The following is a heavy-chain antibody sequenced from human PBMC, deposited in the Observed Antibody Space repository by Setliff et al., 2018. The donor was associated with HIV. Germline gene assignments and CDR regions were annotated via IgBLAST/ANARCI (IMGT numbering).Heavy chain of an antibody. CDR3: ARVQTMAVAGTQYYYMDV. CDR2: INAGNGNT. D-gene: IGHD6-19*01. J-gene: IGHJ6*03. V-gene: IGHV1-3*01. Sequence: ASVKVSCKAAGYIFTTYAIHWVRQAPGQGLEFMCWINAGNGNTKYSQKFQGRVSMARDKSASTAYMELSSLRSEDTAVYYCARVQTMAVAGTQYYYMDVWGKGTTVTVSS. CDR1: GYIFTTYA.